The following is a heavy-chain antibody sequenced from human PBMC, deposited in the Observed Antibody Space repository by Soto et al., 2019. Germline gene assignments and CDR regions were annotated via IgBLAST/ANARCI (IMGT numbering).Heavy chain of an antibody. CDR3: ASGGHTVTPKD. CDR1: GESFSGYY. V-gene: IGHV4-34*01. J-gene: IGHJ4*02. Sequence: QVQLQQWGAGLLKPSETLSLTCAVYGESFSGYYWSWIRQPPGKGLEWIGEVNHSGSTNYNPSLKSRVTISVDTSKNQFSLKLNSVTAADTAVYYCASGGHTVTPKDWGQGTLVTVSS. CDR2: VNHSGST. D-gene: IGHD4-4*01.